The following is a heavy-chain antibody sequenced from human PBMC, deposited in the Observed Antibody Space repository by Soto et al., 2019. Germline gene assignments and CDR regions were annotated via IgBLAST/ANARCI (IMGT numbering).Heavy chain of an antibody. V-gene: IGHV4-39*01. CDR2: IYYTGST. D-gene: IGHD5-12*01. J-gene: IGHJ4*02. CDR1: VGSSSSNNYY. CDR3: ARRRDGYNYFDY. Sequence: SETLSLTCTVSVGSSSSNNYYWGWILQPPGKGLEWIGSIYYTGSTSYNPSLKSRVTISVDTSKNQFSLKLSSVTAADTAVYYCARRRDGYNYFDYWGQGTLVTVSS.